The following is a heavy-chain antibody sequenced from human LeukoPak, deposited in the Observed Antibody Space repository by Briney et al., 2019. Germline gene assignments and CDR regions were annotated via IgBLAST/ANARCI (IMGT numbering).Heavy chain of an antibody. V-gene: IGHV3-21*01. CDR1: GFTFNNYN. CDR3: ASRYSSSWTPLLDYYYYYMDV. CDR2: ITSSGTYI. Sequence: GGSLRLSCAASGFTFNNYNMNWVRQAPGKALEGVSSITSSGTYIFYADSVKGRFTISRDNSKNTLYLQMNSLRAEDTAVYYCASRYSSSWTPLLDYYYYYMDVWGKGTTVTISS. D-gene: IGHD6-13*01. J-gene: IGHJ6*03.